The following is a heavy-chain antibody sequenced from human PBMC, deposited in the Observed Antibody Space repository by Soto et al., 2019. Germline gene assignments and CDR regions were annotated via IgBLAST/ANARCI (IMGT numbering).Heavy chain of an antibody. J-gene: IGHJ1*01. CDR3: ATVYSGSYHSEYFQH. CDR2: FDPEDGET. CDR1: GYTLTELS. V-gene: IGHV1-24*01. D-gene: IGHD1-26*01. Sequence: QVQLVQSGAEVKKPGASVKVSCKVSGYTLTELSMHWVRQAPGKGLEWMGGFDPEDGETIYAQKFQGRVTMTEDTPXXTAYMELSSLRSEDTAVYYCATVYSGSYHSEYFQHWGQGTLVTVSS.